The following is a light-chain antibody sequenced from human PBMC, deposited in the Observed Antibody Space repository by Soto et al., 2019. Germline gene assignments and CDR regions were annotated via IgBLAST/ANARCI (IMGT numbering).Light chain of an antibody. V-gene: IGKV1-6*01. CDR2: ASS. CDR3: LQDFKYPRM. J-gene: IGKJ1*01. Sequence: AILMTQSPSSLSATVGDRVTITCRASQDIRTELGWYQQRPGEAPKLLIYASSNLQSGVPSRFSGSGSGTDFTLTINSLQPEDFATYYCLQDFKYPRMFGQGTKVEIK. CDR1: QDIRTE.